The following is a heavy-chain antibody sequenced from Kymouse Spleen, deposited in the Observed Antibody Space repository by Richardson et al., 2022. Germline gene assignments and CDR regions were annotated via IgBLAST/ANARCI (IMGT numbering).Heavy chain of an antibody. CDR3: TTPTGFLEWLPYYYYYYGMDV. V-gene: IGHV3-15*01. CDR1: GFTFSNAW. J-gene: IGHJ6*02. Sequence: EVQLVESGGGLVKPGGSLRLSCAASGFTFSNAWMSWVRQAPGKGLEWVGRIKSKTDGGTTDYAAPVKGRFTISRDDSKNTLYLQMNSLKTEDTAVYYCTTPTGFLEWLPYYYYYYGMDVWGQGTTVTVSS. D-gene: IGHD3-3*01. CDR2: IKSKTDGGTT.